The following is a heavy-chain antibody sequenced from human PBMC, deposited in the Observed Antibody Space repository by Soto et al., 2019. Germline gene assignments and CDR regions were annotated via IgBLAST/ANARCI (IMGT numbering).Heavy chain of an antibody. D-gene: IGHD2-2*01. CDR1: GYSFTSYW. CDR2: IYPGDSDT. CDR3: ARGIVVVPARSLLGEEYNWFDP. J-gene: IGHJ5*02. Sequence: GESLKISCKGSGYSFTSYWIGWVRQMPGKGLEWMGIIYPGDSDTRYSPSFQGQVTISADKSISTAYLQWSSLKASDTAMYYCARGIVVVPARSLLGEEYNWFDPWGQGTLVTVSS. V-gene: IGHV5-51*01.